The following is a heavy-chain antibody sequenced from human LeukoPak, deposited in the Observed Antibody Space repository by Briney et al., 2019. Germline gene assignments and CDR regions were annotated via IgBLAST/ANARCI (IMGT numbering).Heavy chain of an antibody. Sequence: GGSLRLSCAASGFTFDDYGMSWVRQAPGKGLEWVSGINWNGGSTGYADSVKGRFTISRDNAKNSLYLQMNSLRAEDTALYYCARDKYCSSTSCYKGARYFDYWGQGTLVTVSS. CDR3: ARDKYCSSTSCYKGARYFDY. J-gene: IGHJ4*02. CDR1: GFTFDDYG. CDR2: INWNGGST. V-gene: IGHV3-20*04. D-gene: IGHD2-2*02.